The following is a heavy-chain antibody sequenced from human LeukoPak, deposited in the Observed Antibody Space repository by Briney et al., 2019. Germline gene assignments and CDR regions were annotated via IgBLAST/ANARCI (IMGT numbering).Heavy chain of an antibody. V-gene: IGHV3-48*04. Sequence: PGGSLRLSCAAPGFTFSSYWMHWVRQAPGKGLEWVSYIRSDSSTIYYADSVKGRFTISRDSAKNSPYLQMNSLRAEDTAVYYCATRGGYSDSFGYYFQYWGQGTLVTVSS. D-gene: IGHD3-22*01. CDR2: IRSDSSTI. J-gene: IGHJ1*01. CDR1: GFTFSSYW. CDR3: ATRGGYSDSFGYYFQY.